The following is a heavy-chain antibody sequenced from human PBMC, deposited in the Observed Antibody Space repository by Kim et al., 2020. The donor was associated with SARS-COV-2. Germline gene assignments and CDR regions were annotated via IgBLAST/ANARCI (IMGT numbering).Heavy chain of an antibody. J-gene: IGHJ4*02. CDR3: AKDPGGYSYGYWDY. D-gene: IGHD5-18*01. V-gene: IGHV3-30*18. CDR2: ISYDGSNK. CDR1: GFTFSSYG. Sequence: GGSLRLSCAASGFTFSSYGMHWVRQAPGKGLEWVAVISYDGSNKYYADSVKGRFTISRDNSKNTPYLQMNSLRAEDTAVNYCAKDPGGYSYGYWDYWGQG.